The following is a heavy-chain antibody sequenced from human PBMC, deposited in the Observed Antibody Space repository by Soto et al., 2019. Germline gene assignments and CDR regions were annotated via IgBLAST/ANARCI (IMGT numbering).Heavy chain of an antibody. CDR3: VRDRDIYRDMVHADL. CDR2: ITIRTGNT. J-gene: IGHJ4*01. V-gene: IGHV3-48*02. Sequence: PGGSLRLSCEASGFTISGCSMNWVRQAPGKGLEWLAYITIRTGNTVYADSVRGRFTISADNAENSVFLQMNSLRDEDTAVYFCVRDRDIYRDMVHADLWGQGTLGTVSS. CDR1: GFTISGCS. D-gene: IGHD5-18*01.